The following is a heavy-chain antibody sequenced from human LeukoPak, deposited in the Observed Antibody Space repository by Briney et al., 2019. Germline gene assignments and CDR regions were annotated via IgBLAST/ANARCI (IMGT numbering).Heavy chain of an antibody. CDR2: FYSLASSGKT. D-gene: IGHD6-13*01. CDR3: ARGRMAHIAEFDS. V-gene: IGHV4-59*10. J-gene: IGHJ4*02. Sequence: SETLSLTCAVYGGSFSDYYWSWFRQPAGKGLEWIGRFYSLASSGKTSYNPSLESRVTMSLDTSKNQFSLKLSSVTAADTAVYYCARGRMAHIAEFDSWGQGTLVTVSS. CDR1: GGSFSDYY.